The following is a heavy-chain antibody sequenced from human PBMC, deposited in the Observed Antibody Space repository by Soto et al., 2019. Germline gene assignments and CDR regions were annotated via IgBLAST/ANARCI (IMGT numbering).Heavy chain of an antibody. CDR3: AHAYGGRSLY. D-gene: IGHD1-26*01. Sequence: QITLKESGPTLVKPTQTLTLTCTFSGFSLPTDGVGVTWIRQAPGKALEWLAVIYWDDTKTYRPSLKSRLTITKDTSKNQVALTMTDMDPVDAATYYCAHAYGGRSLYWGQGTLVTVSS. CDR1: GFSLPTDGVG. V-gene: IGHV2-5*02. CDR2: IYWDDTK. J-gene: IGHJ4*02.